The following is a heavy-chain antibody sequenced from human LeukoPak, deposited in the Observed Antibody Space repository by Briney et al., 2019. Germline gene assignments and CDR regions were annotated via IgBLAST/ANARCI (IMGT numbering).Heavy chain of an antibody. V-gene: IGHV1-46*01. CDR2: IYPRDGST. CDR1: GYSFTSNY. CDR3: ARDQEGFDY. J-gene: IGHJ4*02. Sequence: ASVKVSCKASGYSFTSNYIHWVRQAPGQGLEWMGMIYPRDGSTSYAQRFQDRVTVTRDTSTSTVHMELSGLRSEDTAVYYCARDQEGFDYWGQGILVTVSS.